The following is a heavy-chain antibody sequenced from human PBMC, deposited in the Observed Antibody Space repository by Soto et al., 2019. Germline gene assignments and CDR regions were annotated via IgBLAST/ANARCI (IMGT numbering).Heavy chain of an antibody. CDR1: GGSISSGGYY. D-gene: IGHD3-9*01. V-gene: IGHV4-30-4*08. CDR3: ARAGSTAISGAGSFDI. J-gene: IGHJ3*02. Sequence: QVQLQESGPGLVKPSQTLSLTCTVSGGSISSGGYYWSWIRQHPGKGLEWLGYIYYSGDTYYNPSLNSQFTMSLDTSKTQFSLNLSAVTAADTAVYYCARAGSTAISGAGSFDIWGHGTMVTVTS. CDR2: IYYSGDT.